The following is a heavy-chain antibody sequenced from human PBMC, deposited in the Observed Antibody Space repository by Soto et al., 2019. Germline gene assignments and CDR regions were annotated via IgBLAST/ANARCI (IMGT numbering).Heavy chain of an antibody. V-gene: IGHV6-1*01. CDR3: AREGRQWLADFDY. J-gene: IGHJ4*02. D-gene: IGHD6-19*01. CDR2: TYYRSKWYN. CDR1: GDSVSRNSAA. Sequence: SQTLSLTCPISGDSVSRNSAAWNCIRQSPSRGLEWLGRTYYRSKWYNDYAVSVKSRITINPDTSKNQFSLQLNSVTPEDTAVYYCAREGRQWLADFDYWGQGTLVTVSS.